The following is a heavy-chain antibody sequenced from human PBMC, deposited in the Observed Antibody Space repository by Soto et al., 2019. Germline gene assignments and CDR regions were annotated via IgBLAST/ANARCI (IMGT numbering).Heavy chain of an antibody. Sequence: QVQLVQSGAEVKKPGSSVKVSCKASGDTFTIFAISWVRQAPGQGLEWMGGIIPTIGTTNYAQRFLGRITLTGEDSMGTAYMELSSLKSDDTAVYYCWRDLVSGYDPGDYWRQGTLVSVSS. J-gene: IGHJ4*02. D-gene: IGHD5-12*01. CDR3: WRDLVSGYDPGDY. CDR2: IIPTIGTT. CDR1: GDTFTIFA. V-gene: IGHV1-69*12.